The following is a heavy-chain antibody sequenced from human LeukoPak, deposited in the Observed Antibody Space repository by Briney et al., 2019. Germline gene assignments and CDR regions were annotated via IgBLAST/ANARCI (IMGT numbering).Heavy chain of an antibody. Sequence: SETLSLTCTVSNDSISPLYWGWIRQPPGKGLEFIGYIFYSGTTNFNPSLKSRVTLSVDTSKNQFSLRLNSVTAADTAVYYCARGGSAAKYYFDSWGQRTLVTVSS. J-gene: IGHJ4*02. CDR1: NDSISPLY. V-gene: IGHV4-59*11. CDR2: IFYSGTT. CDR3: ARGGSAAKYYFDS. D-gene: IGHD6-13*01.